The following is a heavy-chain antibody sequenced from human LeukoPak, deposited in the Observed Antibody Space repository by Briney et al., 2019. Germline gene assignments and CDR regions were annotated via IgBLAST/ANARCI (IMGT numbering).Heavy chain of an antibody. J-gene: IGHJ4*02. Sequence: PGGSLRLSCAASGFTFSSYAMSWVRQAPGKGLEWVSSISSSSYIYYADSVKGRFTISRDNAKNSLYLQMNSLRAEDTALYYCARERQQLLYFDYWGQGTLVTVSS. V-gene: IGHV3-21*01. D-gene: IGHD6-13*01. CDR3: ARERQQLLYFDY. CDR2: ISSSSYI. CDR1: GFTFSSYA.